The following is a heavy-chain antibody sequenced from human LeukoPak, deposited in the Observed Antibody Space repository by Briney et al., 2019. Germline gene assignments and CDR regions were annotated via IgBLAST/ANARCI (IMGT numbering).Heavy chain of an antibody. J-gene: IGHJ4*02. D-gene: IGHD3-3*01. V-gene: IGHV3-23*01. CDR1: GFTFSSYA. Sequence: GGSLRLSCAGSGFTFSSYAMSWVRQAPGKGLEWVSAISGSGGSTYYADSVKGRFTISRDNSKTTLYLQMNSLRAEDTAVYYCAKVHFVFWSGYLDYWGQGTLVTVSS. CDR3: AKVHFVFWSGYLDY. CDR2: ISGSGGST.